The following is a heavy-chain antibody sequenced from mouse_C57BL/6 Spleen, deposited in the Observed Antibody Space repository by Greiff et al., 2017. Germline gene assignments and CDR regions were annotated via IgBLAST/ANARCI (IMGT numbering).Heavy chain of an antibody. D-gene: IGHD1-1*01. CDR1: GYAFSSYW. J-gene: IGHJ2*01. CDR3: AREGTTVVAPFDY. Sequence: QVQLQQSGAELVKPGASVKISCKASGYAFSSYWMNWVKQRPGRGLEWIGQIYPGDGDTNYNGKFKGKATLTADKSSSTAYMQLSSLTSEDSAVYFCAREGTTVVAPFDYWGQGTTLTVAS. V-gene: IGHV1-80*01. CDR2: IYPGDGDT.